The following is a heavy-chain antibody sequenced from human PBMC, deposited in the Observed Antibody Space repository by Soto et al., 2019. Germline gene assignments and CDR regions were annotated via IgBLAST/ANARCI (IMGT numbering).Heavy chain of an antibody. Sequence: QVQLVQSGAEVKKPGSSVKVSCKTSGVSFNNNGIGWVRQAPGHGLEWMGGVSPTFRTSNYARKFQGRSSITADASTGTVNMELSSLTSEDTAQYYCARVLYYGSGSYSPYGMAVWGQGTTVTVSS. CDR3: ARVLYYGSGSYSPYGMAV. D-gene: IGHD3-10*01. CDR1: GVSFNNNG. CDR2: VSPTFRTS. J-gene: IGHJ6*02. V-gene: IGHV1-69*01.